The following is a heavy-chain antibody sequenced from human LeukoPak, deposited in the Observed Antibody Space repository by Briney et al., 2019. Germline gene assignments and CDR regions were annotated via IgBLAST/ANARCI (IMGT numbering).Heavy chain of an antibody. Sequence: GESLKISCKGSGYRFTSYWIGWVRPMPGKGLEWMGIIHPGDSDTRYSPSSQGQVTISADKSISTAYLQWSSLKASDTTMYYCARQVPWFGELYYYYMDVWGKGTTVTVSS. V-gene: IGHV5-51*01. D-gene: IGHD3-10*01. CDR1: GYRFTSYW. J-gene: IGHJ6*03. CDR2: IHPGDSDT. CDR3: ARQVPWFGELYYYYMDV.